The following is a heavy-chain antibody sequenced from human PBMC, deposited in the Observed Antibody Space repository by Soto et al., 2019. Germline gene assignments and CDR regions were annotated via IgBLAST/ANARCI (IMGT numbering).Heavy chain of an antibody. CDR2: IIPIFGTA. J-gene: IGHJ4*02. CDR3: ARDRCSGGSCYSRFDY. CDR1: GGTFSSYA. V-gene: IGHV1-69*12. D-gene: IGHD2-15*01. Sequence: QVQLVQSGAAVKKPGSSVKVSCKASGGTFSSYAISWVRQAPGQGLEWMGGIIPIFGTANYAQKFQGRVTITADESTSTAYMELSSLRSEDTAVYYCARDRCSGGSCYSRFDYWGQGTLVTVSS.